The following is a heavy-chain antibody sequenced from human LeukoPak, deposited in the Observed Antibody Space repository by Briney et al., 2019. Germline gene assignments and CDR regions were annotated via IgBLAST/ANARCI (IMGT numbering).Heavy chain of an antibody. Sequence: SETLSLTCAVYGGSFSGYYWSWIRQPPGKGLEWIGEINHSGSTNYNPSLKGRVTISVDTSKNQFSLKLSSVTAADTAVYYCARVRGLDFWSGYYAHWGQGTLVTASS. D-gene: IGHD3-3*01. V-gene: IGHV4-34*01. CDR2: INHSGST. CDR3: ARVRGLDFWSGYYAH. J-gene: IGHJ4*02. CDR1: GGSFSGYY.